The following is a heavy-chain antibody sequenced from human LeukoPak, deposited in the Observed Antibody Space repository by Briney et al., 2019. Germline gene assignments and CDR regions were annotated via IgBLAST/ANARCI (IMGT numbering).Heavy chain of an antibody. CDR1: GGTFSSYA. Sequence: ASVKVSCKASGGTFSSYAISWVRQAPGQGLEWMGRIIPILGIANYAQKFQGRVTMTEDTSTDTAYMELSSLRSEDTAVYYCATGANSITMIVVVLDYWGQGTLVTVSS. CDR2: IIPILGIA. D-gene: IGHD3-22*01. J-gene: IGHJ4*02. V-gene: IGHV1-69*04. CDR3: ATGANSITMIVVVLDY.